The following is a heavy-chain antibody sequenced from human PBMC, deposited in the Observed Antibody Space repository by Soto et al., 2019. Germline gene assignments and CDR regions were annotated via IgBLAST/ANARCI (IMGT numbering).Heavy chain of an antibody. D-gene: IGHD3-22*01. CDR3: VRADRWALDF. V-gene: IGHV3-48*02. CDR2: ISIGSGSI. CDR1: GFSFSNYA. J-gene: IGHJ3*01. Sequence: EVQLVESGGGLVQPGGSRRVSCAASGFSFSNYAMNWVRQAPGKGLEWVSYISIGSGSIFYADSVTGRFTISRDDAKKSLYTQMNTLRDEDTAVYYSVRADRWALDFWGQGTMVTVSS.